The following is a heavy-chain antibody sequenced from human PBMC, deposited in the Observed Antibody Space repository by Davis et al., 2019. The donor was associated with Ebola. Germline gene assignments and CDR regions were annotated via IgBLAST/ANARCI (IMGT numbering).Heavy chain of an antibody. V-gene: IGHV4-34*01. CDR2: ITHSGST. CDR3: ARSGYTGYDPRINFDY. Sequence: MPSETLSLTCAVYGGSFIGYYWSWIRQPPGKGLEWIGEITHSGSTTYNPSLKSRVTISVDTSKNQFSLKLSSVTAADTAVYYCARSGYTGYDPRINFDYWGQGTLVTVSS. J-gene: IGHJ4*02. CDR1: GGSFIGYY. D-gene: IGHD5-12*01.